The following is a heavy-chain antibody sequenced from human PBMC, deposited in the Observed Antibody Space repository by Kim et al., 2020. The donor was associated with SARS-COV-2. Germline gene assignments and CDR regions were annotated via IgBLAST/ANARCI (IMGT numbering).Heavy chain of an antibody. D-gene: IGHD4-17*01. CDR3: ARMTTTARYYGMDV. V-gene: IGHV2-70*11. CDR1: GFSLSTSGMC. J-gene: IGHJ6*02. CDR2: IDWDDDK. Sequence: SGPTLVKPTQTLTLTCTFSGFSLSTSGMCVSWIRQPPGKALEWPARIDWDDDKYYSTSLKTRLTISKDTSKNQVVLTMTNMDPVDTATYYCARMTTTARYYGMDVWGQGTTVTVSS.